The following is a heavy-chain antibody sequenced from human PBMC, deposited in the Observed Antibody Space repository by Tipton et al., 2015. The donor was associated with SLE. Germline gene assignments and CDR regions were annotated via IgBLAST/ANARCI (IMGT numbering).Heavy chain of an antibody. CDR2: IYDSGST. CDR1: GDSISGHY. Sequence: LRLSCTVSGDSISGHYRSWIRQPPGKGLEWIGYIYDSGSTSYNPSLKSRVTISEDTSKQQFSLKLSSLTAADTAVYYCARHAGDYAYFDSWGQGTLVTVSS. D-gene: IGHD4-17*01. V-gene: IGHV4-59*08. J-gene: IGHJ4*02. CDR3: ARHAGDYAYFDS.